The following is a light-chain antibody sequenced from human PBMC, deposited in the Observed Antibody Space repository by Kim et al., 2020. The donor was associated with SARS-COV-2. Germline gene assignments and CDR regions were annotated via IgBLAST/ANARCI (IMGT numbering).Light chain of an antibody. J-gene: IGLJ3*02. V-gene: IGLV2-14*01. CDR2: DVS. Sequence: QSAVTQPASVSGSPGQSITISCTGTSSDVGGYNYVSWYQQHPGKAPKLMIYDVSKRPSGVSNRFSGSKSGNTASLTISGLQAEDEADYYCSSYTSSSTCPFGGGTQLTVL. CDR1: SSDVGGYNY. CDR3: SSYTSSSTCP.